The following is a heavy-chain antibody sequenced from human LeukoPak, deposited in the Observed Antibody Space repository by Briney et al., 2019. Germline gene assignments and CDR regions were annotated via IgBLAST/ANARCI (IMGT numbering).Heavy chain of an antibody. CDR2: IYYSGTT. V-gene: IGHV4-59*08. CDR3: ARRTGEGAFDI. J-gene: IGHJ3*02. Sequence: SETLSLTCTVSGGSLSTYFWTWIRQPPGKGLEWIGYIYYSGTTNYNPSLKGRVTISVDTSKNQFSLKLSSVTAADTAVYYCARRTGEGAFDIWGQGTMVTVSS. CDR1: GGSLSTYF. D-gene: IGHD3-16*01.